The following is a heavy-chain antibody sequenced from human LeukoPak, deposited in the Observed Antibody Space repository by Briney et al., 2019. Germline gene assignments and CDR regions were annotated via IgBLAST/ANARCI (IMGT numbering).Heavy chain of an antibody. D-gene: IGHD3-22*01. J-gene: IGHJ4*02. CDR2: IKSKSDGGTR. CDR1: GFTFNNVW. V-gene: IGHV3-15*01. Sequence: PGGSLRLSCAASGFTFNNVWMSWVRQAPGKGLEWVGRIKSKSDGGTRDYAAPMRGTFTISRDDSKNTLYLQMDNLKTEDTAVYYCATLRDYYDSSGFDYWGQGTLVTVSS. CDR3: ATLRDYYDSSGFDY.